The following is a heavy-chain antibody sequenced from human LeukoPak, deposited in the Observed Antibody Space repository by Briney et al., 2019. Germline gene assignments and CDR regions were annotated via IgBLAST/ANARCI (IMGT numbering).Heavy chain of an antibody. CDR1: GGSLSTDSYY. V-gene: IGHV4-39*01. D-gene: IGHD1-26*01. J-gene: IGHJ4*02. CDR2: INYSGSI. CDR3: ARHNSETYYRFDY. Sequence: ASETLSLTCTVSGGSLSTDSYYWDCIRQPPGKGLEWIGSINYSGSIYYNASLKSRVTIIVDTSKNQFSLKLSSVTAADTAVYYCARHNSETYYRFDYWGQGTLVTVSS.